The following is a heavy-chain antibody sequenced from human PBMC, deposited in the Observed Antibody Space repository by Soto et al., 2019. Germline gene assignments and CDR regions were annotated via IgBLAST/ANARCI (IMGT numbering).Heavy chain of an antibody. CDR1: GGSFSGYY. D-gene: IGHD6-13*01. J-gene: IGHJ5*02. CDR3: ARRKLFIAAAVHNWFDP. Sequence: PSETLSLTCAVYGGSFSGYYWSWIRQPPGKGLEWIGEINHSGSTNYNPSLKSRVTISVDTSKNQFSLKLSSVTAADTAVYYCARRKLFIAAAVHNWFDPWGQGNLVTVSS. CDR2: INHSGST. V-gene: IGHV4-34*01.